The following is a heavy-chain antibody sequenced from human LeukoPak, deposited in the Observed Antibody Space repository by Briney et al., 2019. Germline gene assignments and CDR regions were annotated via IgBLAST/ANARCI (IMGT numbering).Heavy chain of an antibody. CDR3: ARAHPYYYDSSGPDDY. CDR1: GGTFSSYA. CDR2: IIPILGIA. J-gene: IGHJ4*02. D-gene: IGHD3-22*01. V-gene: IGHV1-69*04. Sequence: APVKVSCKASGGTFSSYAISWVRQAPGQGLEWMGRIIPILGIANYAQKFQGRVTITADKSTSTAYMELSSLRSEDTAVYYCARAHPYYYDSSGPDDYWGQGTLVTVSS.